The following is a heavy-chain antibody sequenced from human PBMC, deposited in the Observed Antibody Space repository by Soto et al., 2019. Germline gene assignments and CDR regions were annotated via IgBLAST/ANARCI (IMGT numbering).Heavy chain of an antibody. D-gene: IGHD2-2*01. CDR1: GFAFGDYI. CDR3: ASPRAYCVSTSNCFIAFDL. CDR2: ISHSGTYI. V-gene: IGHV3-21*01. Sequence: AQLVESGGSLVKHGGSLRLSCAASGFAFGDYIMNWVRQAPGRGLEWVSSISHSGTYIFYADSVTGRFAISRDNAEGSLVLQMISLRVEDTAMYYWASPRAYCVSTSNCFIAFDLWGQGTMVTV. J-gene: IGHJ3*01.